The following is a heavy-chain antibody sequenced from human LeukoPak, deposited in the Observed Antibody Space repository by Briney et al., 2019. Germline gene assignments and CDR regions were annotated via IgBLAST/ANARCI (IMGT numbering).Heavy chain of an antibody. V-gene: IGHV4-59*08. CDR2: IYYSGST. J-gene: IGHJ5*02. CDR3: ARRAGSYYDSSGYYYVTGDWFDP. CDR1: GGSISSYY. D-gene: IGHD3-22*01. Sequence: SETLSLTCTVSGGSISSYYWSCIRQPPGKGLEWIGYIYYSGSTNYNPSLKSRVTISVDTSKNQFSLKLSSVTAADTAVYYCARRAGSYYDSSGYYYVTGDWFDPWGQGTLVTVSS.